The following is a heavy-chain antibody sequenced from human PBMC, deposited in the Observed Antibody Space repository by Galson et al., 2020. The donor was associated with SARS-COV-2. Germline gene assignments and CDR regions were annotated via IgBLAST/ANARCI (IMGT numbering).Heavy chain of an antibody. V-gene: IGHV3-30*03. CDR2: ISYDGSNK. CDR3: ATQKGPYNFDY. J-gene: IGHJ4*02. CDR1: GFTFSSYG. D-gene: IGHD1-1*01. Sequence: GGSLRLSCAASGFTFSSYGMHWVRQAPGKGMEWVAVISYDGSNKYNADSVKGRFTISRDNSKNTLYLQMNSLRAEDTAVYYCATQKGPYNFDYWGQGTLVTVSS.